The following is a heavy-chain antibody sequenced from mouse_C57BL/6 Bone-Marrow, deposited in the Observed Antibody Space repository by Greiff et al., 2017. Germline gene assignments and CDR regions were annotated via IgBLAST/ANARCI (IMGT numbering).Heavy chain of an antibody. CDR2: IYPGSGST. CDR3: ARPYYSNYWYFDV. Sequence: VQLQQPGAELVKPGASVKMSCKASGYTFTSYWLTWVMQRPGQGLEWIGDIYPGSGSTNYNEKFKSKATLTVDTSSSTAYMQLSSLTSEDSAVYYCARPYYSNYWYFDVWGTGTTVTVSS. J-gene: IGHJ1*03. D-gene: IGHD2-5*01. CDR1: GYTFTSYW. V-gene: IGHV1-55*01.